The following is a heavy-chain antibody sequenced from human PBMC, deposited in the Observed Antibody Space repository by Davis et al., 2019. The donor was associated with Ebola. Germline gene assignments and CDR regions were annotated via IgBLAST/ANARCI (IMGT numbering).Heavy chain of an antibody. D-gene: IGHD3-16*01. Sequence: ASVKVSCKVFGYTLSELSMHWVRQAPGQGLEWMGWISAYTGSTNYAQNIQGRVTMTIDTTTSTAYMDLRSLTSDDTAVYYCASTQQGEIHLDYWGQGTLVTVSS. CDR3: ASTQQGEIHLDY. J-gene: IGHJ4*02. CDR2: ISAYTGST. V-gene: IGHV1-18*01. CDR1: GYTLSELS.